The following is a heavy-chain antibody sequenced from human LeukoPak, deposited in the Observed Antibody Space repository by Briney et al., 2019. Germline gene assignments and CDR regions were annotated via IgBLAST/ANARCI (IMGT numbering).Heavy chain of an antibody. J-gene: IGHJ6*03. CDR3: AREEYDILTGSLYYMDV. CDR2: ISTSSSYI. V-gene: IGHV3-21*01. CDR1: GFTLSSYS. Sequence: MPGGSLRLSCAASGFTLSSYSMNWVRQAPGKGLEWVSSISTSSSYIYYADSVKGRFTISRDNAKNSLYLQMNSLRAEDTAVYYCAREEYDILTGSLYYMDVWGKGTTVTVSS. D-gene: IGHD3-9*01.